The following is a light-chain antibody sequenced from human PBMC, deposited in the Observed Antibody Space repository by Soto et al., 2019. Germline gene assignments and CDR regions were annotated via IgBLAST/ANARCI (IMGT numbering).Light chain of an antibody. V-gene: IGLV1-40*01. CDR1: SSSIGAGYD. Sequence: QSVLTQPPSVSGAPGQRITISCTGSSSSIGAGYDVHWYQQLPGTAPKLLIYGNNNRPSGVPDRFSGSKSGTSASLAITGLQAEDEADYYCQSFDSSLSYSKFGGGTKLTVL. CDR2: GNN. J-gene: IGLJ3*02. CDR3: QSFDSSLSYSK.